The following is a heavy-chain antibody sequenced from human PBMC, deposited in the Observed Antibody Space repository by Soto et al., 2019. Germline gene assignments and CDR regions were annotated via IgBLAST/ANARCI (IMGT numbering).Heavy chain of an antibody. J-gene: IGHJ6*03. CDR1: GGSISSYY. Sequence: PSETLSLTCTVSGGSISSYYWSWIRQPPGKGLEWIGYIYYSGSTNYNPSLKSRVTISVDTSKNQFSLKLSSVTAADTAVYYCARGAKETNAYYYYYYYMDGWGKGTTVTVSS. CDR2: IYYSGST. CDR3: ARGAKETNAYYYYYYYMDG. V-gene: IGHV4-59*01. D-gene: IGHD2-8*01.